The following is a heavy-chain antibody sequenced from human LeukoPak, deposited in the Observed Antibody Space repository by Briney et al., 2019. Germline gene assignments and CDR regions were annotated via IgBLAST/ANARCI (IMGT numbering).Heavy chain of an antibody. J-gene: IGHJ6*03. CDR2: IKQDGSEK. Sequence: GGSLRLSCAASGFTFSSYWMSWVRQAPGKGLEWVANIKQDGSEKYYVDSVKGRFAISRDNAKNSLYLQMNSLRAEDTAVYYCARDSYYYYYYMDVWGKGTTVTVSS. CDR3: ARDSYYYYYYMDV. V-gene: IGHV3-7*01. CDR1: GFTFSSYW.